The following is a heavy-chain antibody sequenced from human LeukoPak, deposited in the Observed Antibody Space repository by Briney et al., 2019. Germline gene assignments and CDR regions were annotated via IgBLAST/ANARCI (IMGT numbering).Heavy chain of an antibody. CDR1: GGSITSSSYY. CDR2: IYYTGGT. D-gene: IGHD4-11*01. J-gene: IGHJ4*02. Sequence: PSETLSLTCSVSGGSITSSSYYWGWIRQSPEEGLEWLGSIYYTGGTHYSPSLKSRVTISVDTSKNQFSLKLSSVTAADTAVYYCARHGGTRITLIQVYYFDYWGQGTLVTVSS. CDR3: ARHGGTRITLIQVYYFDY. V-gene: IGHV4-39*01.